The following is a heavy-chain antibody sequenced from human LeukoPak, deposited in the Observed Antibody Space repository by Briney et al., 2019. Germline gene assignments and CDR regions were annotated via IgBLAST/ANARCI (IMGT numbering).Heavy chain of an antibody. CDR1: GFTFSSYA. Sequence: GGSLRISCAASGFTFSSYAMSWVRQAPGKGLEWVSAISGSGGSTYYADSVKGRFTISRDNSKNTLYLQMNSLRAEDTAVYYCATSPSSTSHQSPHDYWGQGTLVTVSS. CDR2: ISGSGGST. D-gene: IGHD2-2*01. CDR3: ATSPSSTSHQSPHDY. J-gene: IGHJ4*02. V-gene: IGHV3-23*01.